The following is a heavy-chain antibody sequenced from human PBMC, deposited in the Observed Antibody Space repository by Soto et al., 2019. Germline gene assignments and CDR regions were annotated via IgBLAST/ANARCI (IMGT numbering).Heavy chain of an antibody. CDR2: IYYSGST. CDR1: GGNIIGYG. V-gene: IGHV4-59*08. Sequence: SETKSLTCTVAGGNIIGYGWSWIRQHPGKGLEWIGYIYYSGSTNYNPSLKSRVTISVDTSKNQFSLKLSSVTAADTAVYYCARLSVVAAANWFDPWGQGTLVTVSS. D-gene: IGHD2-15*01. CDR3: ARLSVVAAANWFDP. J-gene: IGHJ5*02.